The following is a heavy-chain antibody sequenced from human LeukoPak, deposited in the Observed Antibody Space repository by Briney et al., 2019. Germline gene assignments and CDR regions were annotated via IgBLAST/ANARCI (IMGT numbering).Heavy chain of an antibody. CDR3: ARAGRYSNVFDY. J-gene: IGHJ4*02. V-gene: IGHV4-59*01. CDR2: IYYSGST. D-gene: IGHD5-18*01. CDR1: GGSISSYY. Sequence: PSETLSLTCTVSGGSISSYYWSWIRQPPVKRLEYIGYIYYSGSTNYSPSLNSRVSISVDTSRNQFSLKLNSVTAADTAVYYCARAGRYSNVFDYWGQGTLVTVSS.